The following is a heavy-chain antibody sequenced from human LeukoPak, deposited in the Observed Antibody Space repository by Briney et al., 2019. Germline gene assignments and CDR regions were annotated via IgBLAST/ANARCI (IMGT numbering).Heavy chain of an antibody. CDR2: INSDGSDK. CDR1: GFTFSRYW. J-gene: IGHJ4*02. CDR3: ARGSLGDGSLLIDY. D-gene: IGHD3-10*01. Sequence: GGSLRLSCAASGFTFSRYWMLWARQAPGKGLVWVSRINSDGSDKTYADSVKGRFTISRDDAKNTVYLQMNSLRAEDTAVYYCARGSLGDGSLLIDYWGQGTLVTVSS. V-gene: IGHV3-74*01.